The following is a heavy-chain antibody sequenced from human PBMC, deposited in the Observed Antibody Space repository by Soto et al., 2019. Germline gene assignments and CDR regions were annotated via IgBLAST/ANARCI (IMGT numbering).Heavy chain of an antibody. CDR3: ARVPDY. J-gene: IGHJ4*02. CDR1: GGSVSGGSYL. Sequence: SETLSLTCTVSGGSVSGGSYLWSWVRQPPGKGLEWIGYFYYSGSTKYNPSLKSRVTILEDTSKNQFSLKLSSVTAADTAVYYCARVPDYWGQGILVTVSS. D-gene: IGHD2-2*01. V-gene: IGHV4-61*01. CDR2: FYYSGST.